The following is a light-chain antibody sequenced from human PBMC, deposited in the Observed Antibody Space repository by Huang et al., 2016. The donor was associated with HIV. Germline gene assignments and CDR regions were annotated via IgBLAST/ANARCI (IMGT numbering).Light chain of an antibody. V-gene: IGKV4-1*01. CDR3: QQYYSSPQT. CDR2: WAS. J-gene: IGKJ1*01. Sequence: DIIMTQSPASLAVSLGERATLNCRSSQSVYSSSTSTAYMAWFQQKPGQPPRLLLFWASTREAGVPDRFSGSGAGTHFTLTIANLEAEDAAIYYCQQYYSSPQTFGQGTRVEVK. CDR1: QSVYSSSTSTAY.